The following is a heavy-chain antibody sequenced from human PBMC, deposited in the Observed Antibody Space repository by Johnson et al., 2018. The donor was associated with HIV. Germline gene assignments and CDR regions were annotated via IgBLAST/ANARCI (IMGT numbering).Heavy chain of an antibody. V-gene: IGHV3-66*02. Sequence: VQLVESGGGLVQPGGSLRLSCAVSGFTVINNYMTWVRQAPGTGLEWVSIIYSRDTTYYADSVKGRFSISRDSSKNTLYLQMNSLRAEDTALYYCAKEASSGPDAFDIWGQGTMVTVSS. CDR3: AKEASSGPDAFDI. CDR1: GFTVINNY. J-gene: IGHJ3*02. D-gene: IGHD6-19*01. CDR2: IYSRDTT.